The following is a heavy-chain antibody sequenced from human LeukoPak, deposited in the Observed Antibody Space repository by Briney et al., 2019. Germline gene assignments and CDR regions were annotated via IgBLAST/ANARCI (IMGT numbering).Heavy chain of an antibody. CDR1: GFTVSSNY. D-gene: IGHD3-10*01. Sequence: GGSLTLSCAASGFTVSSNYMSWVRQAPGKGLEWVSVIYSGGSTYYADSVKGRFTISRDNSKNTLYLQMNGLRAEDTAVYYCARDRRGFGELPNWGQGTLVTVSS. V-gene: IGHV3-53*01. CDR2: IYSGGST. CDR3: ARDRRGFGELPN. J-gene: IGHJ4*02.